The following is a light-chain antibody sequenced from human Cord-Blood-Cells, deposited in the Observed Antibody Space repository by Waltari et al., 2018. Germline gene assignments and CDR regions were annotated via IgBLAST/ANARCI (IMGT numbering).Light chain of an antibody. CDR1: SSNIGSNY. CDR3: AAWDDSLSGRV. Sequence: QSVLTQPPSASGTPGQRVTISCSGSSSNIGSNYVYWYQQLPGKAPKLLIYRNKRRPSGVPDRCSGSRSGTSASLAISGLRSEDEADYYCAAWDDSLSGRVFGGGTKLTVL. J-gene: IGLJ3*02. V-gene: IGLV1-47*01. CDR2: RNK.